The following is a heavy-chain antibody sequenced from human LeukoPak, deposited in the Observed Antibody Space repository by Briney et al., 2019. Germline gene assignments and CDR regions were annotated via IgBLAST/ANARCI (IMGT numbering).Heavy chain of an antibody. CDR3: AKRGV. J-gene: IGHJ6*04. CDR1: GFSFSDYN. D-gene: IGHD3-10*01. V-gene: IGHV3-21*04. Sequence: GGSLRLSCAASGFSFSDYNMNWVRQAPGKGLEWVSSISSSSSYIYYADSVKGRFTISRDNSKNTLYLQMNSLRAEDTAVYYCAKRGVWGKGTTVTVSS. CDR2: ISSSSSYI.